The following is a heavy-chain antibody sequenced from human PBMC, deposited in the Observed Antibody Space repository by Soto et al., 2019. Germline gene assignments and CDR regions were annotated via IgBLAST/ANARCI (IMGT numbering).Heavy chain of an antibody. J-gene: IGHJ5*02. Sequence: EVQLVESGGGLVQPGGSLRLSCAASGFTFSSYSMNWVRQAPGKGLEWVSYISSSSTIYYADSVKGRFTISRDNAKNSLYLQMNSLRDEDTAVYYCAREIRFDPWGQGTLVTVSS. V-gene: IGHV3-48*02. CDR2: ISSSSTI. CDR3: AREIRFDP. CDR1: GFTFSSYS.